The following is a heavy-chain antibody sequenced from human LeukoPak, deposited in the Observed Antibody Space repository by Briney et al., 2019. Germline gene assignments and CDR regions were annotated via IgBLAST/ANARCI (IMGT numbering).Heavy chain of an antibody. CDR2: TSGSGGST. V-gene: IGHV3-23*01. D-gene: IGHD3-3*01. CDR3: AKGRYYDFWSGYRSRPAFDY. J-gene: IGHJ4*02. CDR1: GFTFSSYA. Sequence: GGSLRLSCAASGFTFSSYAMSWVRQAPGKGLEWVSATSGSGGSTYYADSVKGRFTISRDNSKNTLYLQMNSLRAEDTAVYYCAKGRYYDFWSGYRSRPAFDYWGQGTLVTVSS.